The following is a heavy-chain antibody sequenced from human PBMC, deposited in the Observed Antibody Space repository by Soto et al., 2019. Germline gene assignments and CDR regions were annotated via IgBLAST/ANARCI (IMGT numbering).Heavy chain of an antibody. D-gene: IGHD6-19*01. CDR3: ARTTAVAGTPEFDY. J-gene: IGHJ4*02. CDR1: GFTFSSFS. CDR2: ISYDGSNK. V-gene: IGHV3-30*09. Sequence: QVQLVESGGGVVQPGRSLRLSCAASGFTFSSFSLHWVRQAPGKGLEWLALISYDGSNKYNADSVKGRFAISRDNSKNTLYLQVNSLRPEDTAVYYGARTTAVAGTPEFDYCGQGTLVTVSS.